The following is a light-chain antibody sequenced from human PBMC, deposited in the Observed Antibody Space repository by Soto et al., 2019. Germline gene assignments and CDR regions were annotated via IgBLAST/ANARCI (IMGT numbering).Light chain of an antibody. CDR2: GAY. J-gene: IGKJ1*01. CDR1: QSIRNY. CDR3: QQSYSTVWT. Sequence: DIQMTQSPSSLSASVGDRVTITCRASQSIRNYLKWYQQKPGKAPKVLIYGAYSLESGVPSRFRGSASGTDFTLTISSLQPGDFETYYCQQSYSTVWTFRQGTKVEIK. V-gene: IGKV1-39*01.